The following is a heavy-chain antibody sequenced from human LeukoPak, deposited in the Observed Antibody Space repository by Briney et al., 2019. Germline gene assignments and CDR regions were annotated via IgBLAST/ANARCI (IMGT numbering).Heavy chain of an antibody. J-gene: IGHJ6*02. CDR1: GFTFSSYA. V-gene: IGHV3-23*01. CDR2: ISGSDGST. Sequence: GGSLRLSCAASGFTFSSYAMSWVRQAPGKGLEWVSGISGSDGSTYYADSVKGRFTISRDNSKNTLYLQMNSLRAEDTAVYYCAKSRRITIFGVVITDYYYYGMDVWGQGTTVAVSS. D-gene: IGHD3-3*01. CDR3: AKSRRITIFGVVITDYYYYGMDV.